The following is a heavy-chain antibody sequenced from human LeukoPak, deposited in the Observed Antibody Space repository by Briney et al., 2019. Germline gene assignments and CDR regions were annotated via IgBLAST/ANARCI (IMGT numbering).Heavy chain of an antibody. V-gene: IGHV1-2*02. Sequence: GASVKVSCKASGYTFTGYYMHWVRQAPGQGLEWMGWINPSSGGTNYAQKFQGRVTMTRDTSISTAYMELSRLRSDDTAVYYCARDAGVTIFGVVIYYFDYWGQGTLVTVSS. CDR1: GYTFTGYY. J-gene: IGHJ4*02. CDR2: INPSSGGT. D-gene: IGHD3-3*01. CDR3: ARDAGVTIFGVVIYYFDY.